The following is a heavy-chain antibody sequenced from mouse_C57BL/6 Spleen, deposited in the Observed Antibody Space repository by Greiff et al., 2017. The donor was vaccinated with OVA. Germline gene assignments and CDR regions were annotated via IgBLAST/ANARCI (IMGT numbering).Heavy chain of an antibody. CDR2: IRSKSSNYAT. CDR3: VRSLTVVATGYFDV. D-gene: IGHD1-1*01. CDR1: GFTFNTYA. V-gene: IGHV10-3*01. J-gene: IGHJ1*03. Sequence: EVKVVESGGGLVQPKGSLKLLCAASGFTFNTYAMHWVRQAPGKGLEWVARIRSKSSNYATYYADSVKDRFTISRDDSQSMLYLQMNNLKTEDTAMYYCVRSLTVVATGYFDVWGTGTTVTVSS.